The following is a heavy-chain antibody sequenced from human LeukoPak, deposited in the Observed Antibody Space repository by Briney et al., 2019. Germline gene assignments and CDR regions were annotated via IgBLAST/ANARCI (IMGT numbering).Heavy chain of an antibody. J-gene: IGHJ4*02. V-gene: IGHV4-34*01. CDR1: GGSFSGYY. Sequence: PSETLSLTCAVYGGSFSGYYWSWIRQPPGKGLEWIGEISPRGTTYNPSLKSRVTISLDTTKNQFSLILTSMSAADAAVYFCASDSYSSIGYYWSQGTLVTVSS. D-gene: IGHD6-13*01. CDR2: ISPRGT. CDR3: ASDSYSSIGYY.